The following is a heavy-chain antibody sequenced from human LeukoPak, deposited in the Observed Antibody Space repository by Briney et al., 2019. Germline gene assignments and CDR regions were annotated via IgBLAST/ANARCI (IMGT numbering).Heavy chain of an antibody. CDR3: ATSSGWYHGSFDY. CDR1: GYTLTELS. CDR2: FDPEDGET. Sequence: ASVKVSCKASGYTLTELSMHWVRQAPGKGLEWMGGFDPEDGETIYAQKFQGRVTMTEDTSTDTAYMELSSLRSEDTAVYYCATSSGWYHGSFDYWGQGTLVTVSS. J-gene: IGHJ4*02. D-gene: IGHD6-19*01. V-gene: IGHV1-24*01.